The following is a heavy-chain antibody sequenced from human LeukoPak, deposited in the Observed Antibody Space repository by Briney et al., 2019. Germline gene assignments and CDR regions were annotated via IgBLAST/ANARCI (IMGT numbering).Heavy chain of an antibody. CDR3: ARDRGGAVAVYYFDY. J-gene: IGHJ4*02. Sequence: GGSLRLSCAASGFTVSSNYMSWVRQAPGKGLEWVSVIYSGGSTYYADSVKGRFTISRDNSKNTLYLQMNSLRAEDTAVYYCARDRGGAVAVYYFDYWGQETLVTVSS. CDR2: IYSGGST. CDR1: GFTVSSNY. V-gene: IGHV3-66*01. D-gene: IGHD6-19*01.